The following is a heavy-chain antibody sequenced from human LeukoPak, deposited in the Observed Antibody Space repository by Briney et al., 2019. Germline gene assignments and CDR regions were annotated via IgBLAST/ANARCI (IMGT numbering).Heavy chain of an antibody. V-gene: IGHV1-2*02. CDR3: ARGDSSGYYYAFDI. J-gene: IGHJ3*02. D-gene: IGHD3-22*01. CDR2: INPNSGGT. CDR1: GYTLIGYY. Sequence: ASVKVSCKASGYTLIGYYMHWVRQAPGQGLEWMGWINPNSGGTNYAQNFQGRVTMTRDTPISTAYMELSRLRSDDTAVYYCARGDSSGYYYAFDIWGQGTMVTVSS.